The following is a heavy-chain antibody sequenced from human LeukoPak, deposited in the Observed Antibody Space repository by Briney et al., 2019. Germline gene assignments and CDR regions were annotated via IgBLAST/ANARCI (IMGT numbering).Heavy chain of an antibody. CDR2: ISWNSGSI. CDR1: GFTFDDYA. Sequence: GGSLRLSCAASGFTFDDYAMHWVRQAPGKGLEWVSGISWNSGSIGYADPVKGRFTISRDNAKNSLYLQMNSLRAEDTALYYCAKDFEYSSSSIDYWGQGTLVTVSS. V-gene: IGHV3-9*01. D-gene: IGHD6-6*01. CDR3: AKDFEYSSSSIDY. J-gene: IGHJ4*02.